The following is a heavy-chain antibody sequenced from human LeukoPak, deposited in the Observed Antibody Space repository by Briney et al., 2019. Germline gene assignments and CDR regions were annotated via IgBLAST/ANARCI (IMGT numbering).Heavy chain of an antibody. Sequence: GGSLRLSCAASGLTFSSYAMSWVRQAPGKGLEWVSAISGSGGSTYYADSVKGRFTISRDNSKNTLYLQMNSLRAEDTAVYYCAKDRKGNDYGDPDAFDIWGQGTMVTVSS. J-gene: IGHJ3*02. V-gene: IGHV3-23*01. CDR3: AKDRKGNDYGDPDAFDI. D-gene: IGHD4-17*01. CDR2: ISGSGGST. CDR1: GLTFSSYA.